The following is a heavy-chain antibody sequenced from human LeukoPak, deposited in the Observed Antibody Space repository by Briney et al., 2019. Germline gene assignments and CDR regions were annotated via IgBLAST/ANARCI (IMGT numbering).Heavy chain of an antibody. CDR2: INYRWST. V-gene: IGHV4-59*08. J-gene: IGHJ4*02. CDR3: ARLNGGD. Sequence: SETLSLTCTVSGGSISHYFWSWIRQPPGKGLEWIGYINYRWSTKYNPSLKSRVTISVDTSKSQFSLKVNSVTAADTAVYYCARLNGGDWGQGTLVTVSS. CDR1: GGSISHYF. D-gene: IGHD4-23*01.